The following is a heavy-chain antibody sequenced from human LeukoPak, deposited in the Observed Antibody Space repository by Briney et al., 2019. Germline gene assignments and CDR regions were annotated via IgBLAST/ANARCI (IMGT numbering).Heavy chain of an antibody. CDR1: GGSISSSSYY. CDR3: ASGMYFFDY. J-gene: IGHJ4*02. CDR2: IYDSGST. Sequence: SETLSLTCTGSGGSISSSSYYWGWIRQPPGKGLEWIGYIYDSGSTNYNPSLKSRVTISVDTSKNHFSLKLSSVTAADTAVYYCASGMYFFDYWGQGTLVTVSS. D-gene: IGHD1-26*01. V-gene: IGHV4-31*03.